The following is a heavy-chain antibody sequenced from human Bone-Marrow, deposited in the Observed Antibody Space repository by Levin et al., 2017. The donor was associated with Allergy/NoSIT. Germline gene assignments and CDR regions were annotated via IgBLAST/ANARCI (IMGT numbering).Heavy chain of an antibody. CDR1: GYTFTSYD. D-gene: IGHD3-10*01. CDR2: MNPSNGNT. CDR3: ARVKRNYYGWGSRLYNWFDP. J-gene: IGHJ5*02. Sequence: GESLKISCKASGYTFTSYDINWVRQATGQGLEWMGWMNPSNGNTGYAEKFQGRVSMTRDTSISSAYMELSSLRSEDTAVYYCARVKRNYYGWGSRLYNWFDPWGQGTLVTVSS. V-gene: IGHV1-8*01.